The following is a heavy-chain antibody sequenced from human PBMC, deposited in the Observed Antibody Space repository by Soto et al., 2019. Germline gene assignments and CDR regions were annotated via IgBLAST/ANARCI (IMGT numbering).Heavy chain of an antibody. CDR1: GFRLTYYG. CDR2: VSVDGREK. D-gene: IGHD5-18*01. V-gene: IGHV3-30*18. Sequence: QVQLVESGGGVVQPGRSLRLSCAASGFRLTYYGIHWVRQAPGKGLEWVAIVSVDGREKYIADSLKGRFTISRDNSDNTVYLQMNSRRDDDAAVYYCAKGGKGGFSYGDQLDYWGQGTLVTVSS. CDR3: AKGGKGGFSYGDQLDY. J-gene: IGHJ4*02.